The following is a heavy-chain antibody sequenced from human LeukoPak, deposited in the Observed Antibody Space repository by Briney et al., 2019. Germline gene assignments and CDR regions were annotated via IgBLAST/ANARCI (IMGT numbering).Heavy chain of an antibody. D-gene: IGHD1-26*01. CDR2: IYYSGAT. Sequence: SETLSLTCSVSGDSISNYKWSWIRQPPGKGLEWIGYIYYSGATNRNPSLKSRVTISIDTSNNQFFLKLSSVTAADTAVYYCARREWYFDVWGRGTLVTVSS. CDR1: GDSISNYK. J-gene: IGHJ2*01. CDR3: ARREWYFDV. V-gene: IGHV4-59*13.